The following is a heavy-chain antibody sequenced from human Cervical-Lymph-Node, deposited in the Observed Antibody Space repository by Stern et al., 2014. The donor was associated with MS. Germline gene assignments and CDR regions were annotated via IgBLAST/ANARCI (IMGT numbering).Heavy chain of an antibody. J-gene: IGHJ4*02. CDR3: AHSHYDIKTTYGPGPSDY. V-gene: IGHV2-5*02. CDR2: ISWDDTK. D-gene: IGHD3-9*01. CDR1: GFSLTTSGVS. Sequence: QVTLKESGPTLVKPTETLTLTCTFSGFSLTTSGVSVGWIRQPPGKALEWLALISWDDTKPYSKSLPSRITITKNTPKNQVVLTMPNMAPVDTATYYGAHSHYDIKTTYGPGPSDYWGQGTLVTVSS.